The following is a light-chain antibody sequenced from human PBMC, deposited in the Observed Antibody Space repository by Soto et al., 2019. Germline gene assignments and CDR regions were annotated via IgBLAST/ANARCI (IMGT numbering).Light chain of an antibody. V-gene: IGLV2-14*01. J-gene: IGLJ1*01. CDR1: SSDIGAYNY. CDR3: NSYTTLSNRV. CDR2: EVT. Sequence: QSVLTQPASVSGSPGQSITISCTRTSSDIGAYNYVSWYQQHPGKAPTLLIYEVTNRPSGVSDRFSGSKSGNTASLTISGLQAEDEANYYCNSYTTLSNRVFGTGTKVTVL.